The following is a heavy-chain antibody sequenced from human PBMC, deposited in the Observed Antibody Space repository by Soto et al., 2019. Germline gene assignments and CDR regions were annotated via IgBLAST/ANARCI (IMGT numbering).Heavy chain of an antibody. CDR1: GFIFGSYG. Sequence: QVQLVESGGGVVQPRRSLRLSCVASGFIFGSYGMHWVRQAPGEGLEWVAVISYDGTNKYYADSVKGRFTNSRDNSKNTLWLQMNSLRAEDTAVYYCAQVPRYTVTPPDDYWGQGTLVTVSS. J-gene: IGHJ4*02. CDR2: ISYDGTNK. V-gene: IGHV3-30*18. CDR3: AQVPRYTVTPPDDY. D-gene: IGHD4-17*01.